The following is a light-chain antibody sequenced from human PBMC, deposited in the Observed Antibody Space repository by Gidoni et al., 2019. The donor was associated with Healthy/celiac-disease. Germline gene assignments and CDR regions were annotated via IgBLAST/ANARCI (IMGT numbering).Light chain of an antibody. CDR3: QQSYSTPPT. J-gene: IGKJ1*01. V-gene: IGKV1-39*01. CDR1: QSISSY. CDR2: AAS. Sequence: DIQMTQSLSSLSASVGDRVTITCRASQSISSYLNWYQQKPGKAPKLLIYAASSLQSGVPSRFSGSGSGTDFTLTIISLQPEDFATYYCQQSYSTPPTFGQGTKVEIK.